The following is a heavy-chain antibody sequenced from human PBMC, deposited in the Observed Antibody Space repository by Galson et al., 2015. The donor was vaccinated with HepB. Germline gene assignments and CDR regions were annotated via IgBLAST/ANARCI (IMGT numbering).Heavy chain of an antibody. J-gene: IGHJ3*02. Sequence: SLRLSCADSGFTFSDYYMSWIRQAPGKGLEWVSYISSSSSYTNYADSVKGRFTISRDNAKNSLYLQMNSLRAEDTAVYYCARAASSSHSDAFDIWGQGTMVTVSS. CDR1: GFTFSDYY. D-gene: IGHD6-6*01. CDR2: ISSSSSYT. CDR3: ARAASSSHSDAFDI. V-gene: IGHV3-11*06.